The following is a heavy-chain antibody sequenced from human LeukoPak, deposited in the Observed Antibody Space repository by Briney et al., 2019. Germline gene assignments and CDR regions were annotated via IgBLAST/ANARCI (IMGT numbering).Heavy chain of an antibody. CDR3: ARRRYYGSGSYMINWFDP. Sequence: ETLSLTCAVYGGSFSGYYWSWIRQPPGKGLEWIGEINHSGSTNYNPSLKSRVTISVDTSKSQFSLKLSSVTAADTAVYYCARRRYYGSGSYMINWFDPWGQGILVTVSS. V-gene: IGHV4-34*01. CDR2: INHSGST. J-gene: IGHJ5*02. D-gene: IGHD3-10*01. CDR1: GGSFSGYY.